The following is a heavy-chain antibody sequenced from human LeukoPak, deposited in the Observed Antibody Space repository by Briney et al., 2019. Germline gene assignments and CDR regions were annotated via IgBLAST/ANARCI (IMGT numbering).Heavy chain of an antibody. CDR1: GFTFSSYW. CDR2: INGDGSAT. Sequence: PGGSLRLSCAASGFTFSSYWMHWVRQAPGKGLVWVSRINGDGSATNYADSVKGRFTISRDNAKNTLFLQMNSLTAEDTAVYYCVRAFDIWGQGTMVTVSS. J-gene: IGHJ3*02. CDR3: VRAFDI. V-gene: IGHV3-74*01.